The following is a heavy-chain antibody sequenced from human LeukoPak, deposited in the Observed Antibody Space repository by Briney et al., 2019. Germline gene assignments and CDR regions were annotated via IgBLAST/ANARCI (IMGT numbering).Heavy chain of an antibody. CDR3: ARVDDILTGHLDC. D-gene: IGHD3-9*01. CDR1: GYTFTAYY. J-gene: IGHJ4*02. V-gene: IGHV1-2*02. CDR2: INPNSRGT. Sequence: ASVKVSCKASGYTFTAYYVHWVRQAPGQGLEWMGWINPNSRGTKYAQKFQGRVTMTRDTSISTAYMGLTRLRSDDTAVYYCARVDDILTGHLDCWGQGTLVTVSS.